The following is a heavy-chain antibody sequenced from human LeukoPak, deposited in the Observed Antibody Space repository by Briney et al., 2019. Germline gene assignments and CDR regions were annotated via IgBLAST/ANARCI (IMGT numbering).Heavy chain of an antibody. CDR3: ANSGGLRFLEWLLS. J-gene: IGHJ5*02. CDR1: GFTFDDYA. CDR2: ISWNSGSI. V-gene: IGHV3-9*01. Sequence: PGGSLRLSCAASGFTFDDYAMHWVRHAPGKGLEWVSGISWNSGSIGYADSVKGRFTISRDNARNSQFLQMNSLRAEDTAVYYCANSGGLRFLEWLLSWGQGTLVTVSS. D-gene: IGHD3-3*01.